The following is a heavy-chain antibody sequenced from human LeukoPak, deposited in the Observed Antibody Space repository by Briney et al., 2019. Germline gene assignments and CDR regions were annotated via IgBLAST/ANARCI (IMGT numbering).Heavy chain of an antibody. CDR1: GGSISSYY. Sequence: SETLSLTCTVSGGSISSYYWSWIRQPPGKGLEWIGEINHSGSTNYNPSLKSRVTISVGTSKNQFSLKLSSVTAADTAVYYCARGMNGWVLWGQGTLVTVSS. J-gene: IGHJ4*02. D-gene: IGHD1-1*01. CDR2: INHSGST. V-gene: IGHV4-34*01. CDR3: ARGMNGWVL.